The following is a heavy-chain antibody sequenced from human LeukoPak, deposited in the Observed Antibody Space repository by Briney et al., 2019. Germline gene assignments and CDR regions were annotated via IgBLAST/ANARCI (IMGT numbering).Heavy chain of an antibody. CDR2: INHSGST. V-gene: IGHV4-34*01. CDR1: GGSFSGDY. Sequence: SETLSLTCAVYGGSFSGDYWSWIRQPPGKGLEWIGEINHSGSTNYNPSLKSRVTISVDTSKNQFSLKLSSVTAPDTAVYYCASRDTATGLDWGQGTLVTVSP. J-gene: IGHJ4*02. CDR3: ASRDTATGLD. D-gene: IGHD5-18*01.